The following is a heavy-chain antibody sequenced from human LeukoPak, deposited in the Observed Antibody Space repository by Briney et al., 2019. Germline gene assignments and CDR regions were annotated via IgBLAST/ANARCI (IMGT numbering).Heavy chain of an antibody. J-gene: IGHJ5*02. D-gene: IGHD6-19*01. CDR1: GGSISSSSYY. CDR2: IYYSGST. V-gene: IGHV4-39*07. CDR3: ARGPESGWYRGVYNWFDP. Sequence: SGTLSLTCTVSGGSISSSSYYWGWIRQPPGKGLEWIGSIYYSGSTYYNPSLKSRVTISVDTSKNQFSLKLSSVTAADTAVYYCARGPESGWYRGVYNWFDPWGQGTLVTVSS.